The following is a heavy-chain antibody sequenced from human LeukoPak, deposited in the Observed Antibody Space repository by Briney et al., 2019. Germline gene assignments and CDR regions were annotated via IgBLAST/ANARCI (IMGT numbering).Heavy chain of an antibody. D-gene: IGHD2-2*01. CDR2: INPNSGGT. Sequence: ASVTVSCKASGYTFTGYYMHWVRQAPGQGLEWMGWINPNSGGTNYAQKFQGRVTMTRDTSISTAYMELSRLRSDDTAVYYCAREGIVVVPAAIEYWFDPWGQGTLVTVSS. CDR3: AREGIVVVPAAIEYWFDP. V-gene: IGHV1-2*02. CDR1: GYTFTGYY. J-gene: IGHJ5*02.